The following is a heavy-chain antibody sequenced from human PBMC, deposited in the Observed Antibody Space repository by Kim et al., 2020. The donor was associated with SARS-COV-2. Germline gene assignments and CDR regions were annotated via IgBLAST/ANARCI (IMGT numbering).Heavy chain of an antibody. CDR2: IYYTGRT. CDR1: GGSISSDSYY. V-gene: IGHV4-31*03. Sequence: SETLSLTCNVSGGSISSDSYYWSWIRQHPGKGLEWIGYIYYTGRTYFNPSLKSRTTISEDTSKNQFSLSLSSVTAADTAVYFCARVNSKWFPFDDWGQGTLVTVSS. J-gene: IGHJ4*02. D-gene: IGHD3-22*01. CDR3: ARVNSKWFPFDD.